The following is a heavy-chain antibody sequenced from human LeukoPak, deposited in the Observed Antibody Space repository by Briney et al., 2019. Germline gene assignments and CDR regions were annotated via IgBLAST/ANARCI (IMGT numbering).Heavy chain of an antibody. CDR3: AKFGYCSGGSCYPLDY. V-gene: IGHV3-23*01. CDR2: ISGSGGST. J-gene: IGHJ4*02. D-gene: IGHD2-15*01. CDR1: GFTFSSYA. Sequence: GGSLRLSCAASGFTFSSYAMSWVRQAPGKGLEWVSAISGSGGSTYYADSVKGRFTISRDNSKNTLYLQMNSLRAEDTAVYYCAKFGYCSGGSCYPLDYWGQGTLVTVSS.